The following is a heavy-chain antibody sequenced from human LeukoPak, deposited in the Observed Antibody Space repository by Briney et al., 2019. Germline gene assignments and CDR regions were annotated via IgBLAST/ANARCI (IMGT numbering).Heavy chain of an antibody. Sequence: SETLSLTCAVYGGSFSDYYWSWIRQPPGKGLEWIGEINHSGITNYNPSLKSRVTISVDMSKNQFSLKLSSVTAADTAAYYCAYSSAFQQHLGQGTLVTVSS. CDR3: AYSSAFQQH. CDR1: GGSFSDYY. D-gene: IGHD3-22*01. V-gene: IGHV4-34*01. J-gene: IGHJ1*01. CDR2: INHSGIT.